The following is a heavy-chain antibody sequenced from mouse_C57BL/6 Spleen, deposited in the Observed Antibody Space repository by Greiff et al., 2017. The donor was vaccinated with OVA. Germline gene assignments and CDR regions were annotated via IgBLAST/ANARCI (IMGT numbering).Heavy chain of an antibody. CDR2: INPYNGGT. V-gene: IGHV1-19*01. J-gene: IGHJ2*01. CDR3: ARELYGSSYDY. D-gene: IGHD1-1*01. CDR1: GYTFTDYY. Sequence: VHVKQSGPVLVKPGASVKMSCKASGYTFTDYYMNWVKQSHGKSLEWIGVINPYNGGTSYNQKFKGKATLTVDKSSSTAYMELNSLTSEDSAVYYCARELYGSSYDYWGQGTTLTVSS.